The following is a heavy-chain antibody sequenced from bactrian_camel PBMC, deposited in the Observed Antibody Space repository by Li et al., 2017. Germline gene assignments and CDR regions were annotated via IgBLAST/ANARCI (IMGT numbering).Heavy chain of an antibody. J-gene: IGHJ6*01. CDR1: GFTFSGAG. CDR3: AADFDPPYGGSWYDGGPEFGY. D-gene: IGHD6*01. Sequence: VQLVESGGGRVQPGGSLRLSCVASGFTFSGAGMSWVRQAPGKGLEWVAGIRRYSGTTFYAHSVKGRFTISQDNAKNTLYLQMNSLKPDDTAMYYCAADFDPPYGGSWYDGGPEFGYWGRGPRSPSP. CDR2: IRRYSGTT. V-gene: IGHV3S2*01.